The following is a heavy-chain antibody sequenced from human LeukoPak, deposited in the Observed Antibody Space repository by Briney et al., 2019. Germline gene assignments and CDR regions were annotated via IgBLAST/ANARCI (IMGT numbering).Heavy chain of an antibody. D-gene: IGHD2-21*01. J-gene: IGHJ4*02. CDR3: VRDNPRCCGVIPANIDDY. CDR2: INGGGGPI. CDR1: GFTFSRDS. V-gene: IGHV3-48*04. Sequence: GGSLRLSCAASGFTFSRDSMNWVRQAPGKGLEWVSYINGGGGPIFYADSVRGRFTISRDNAKNSLYLQMNSLRAEDTAVYYCVRDNPRCCGVIPANIDDYWGQGTLVTVSS.